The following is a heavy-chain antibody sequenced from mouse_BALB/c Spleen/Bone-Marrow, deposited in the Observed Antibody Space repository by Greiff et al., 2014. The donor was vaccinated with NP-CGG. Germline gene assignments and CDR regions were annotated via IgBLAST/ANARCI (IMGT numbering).Heavy chain of an antibody. CDR3: ARYYYRTMDY. V-gene: IGHV14-3*02. CDR1: GFNIKDTY. D-gene: IGHD1-1*01. J-gene: IGHJ4*01. Sequence: DVQLQESGAELVKPGASVKLSCTASGFNIKDTYMHWVKQRPEQGLEWIGRIDPANGNTKYDPKFQGRATVTADTSSSTAYLQLGSLTSEDTAVYYCARYYYRTMDYWGQGTSVTVSS. CDR2: IDPANGNT.